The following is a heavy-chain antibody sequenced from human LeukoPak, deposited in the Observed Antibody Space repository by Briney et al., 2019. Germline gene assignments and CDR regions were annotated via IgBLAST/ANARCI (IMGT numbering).Heavy chain of an antibody. CDR3: ARGRTGTIDY. CDR2: IYYNGNT. J-gene: IGHJ4*02. CDR1: DVSINSYY. D-gene: IGHD1-7*01. Sequence: SETLSLTCSVSDVSINSYYWNWIRRPPGKGLEWIGYIYYNGNTNYSPSLKSRVTMSVDTSKNQFSLKLSSVTAADTAVYYCARGRTGTIDYWGQGTLVTVSS. V-gene: IGHV4-59*01.